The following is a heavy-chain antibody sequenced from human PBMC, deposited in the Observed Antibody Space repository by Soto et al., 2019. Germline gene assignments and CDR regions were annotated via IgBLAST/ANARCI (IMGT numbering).Heavy chain of an antibody. J-gene: IGHJ3*02. D-gene: IGHD4-17*01. V-gene: IGHV3-7*01. CDR3: ARGTTVTTGAFDI. CDR2: IKKDGSEK. CDR1: GFTFSSYW. Sequence: GGSLRLSCAASGFTFSSYWMSWVRQAPGKGLEWVANIKKDGSEKYYVDSVKGRFTISRDNAKNSLYLQMNSLRAEDTAVYYCARGTTVTTGAFDIWGQGTMVTVSS.